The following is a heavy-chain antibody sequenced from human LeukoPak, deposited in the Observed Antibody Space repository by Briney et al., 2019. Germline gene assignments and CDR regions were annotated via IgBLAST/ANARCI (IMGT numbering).Heavy chain of an antibody. V-gene: IGHV1-69*05. Sequence: ASVKVSCKASGGTFSSYAISWVRQAPGQGLRWLGRIIPIFGTANYAQKFQGRVTITTDESTSTAYMELSSLRSEDTAVYYCAIEAYYYYYYMDVWGKGTRSPSP. CDR3: AIEAYYYYYYMDV. J-gene: IGHJ6*03. CDR1: GGTFSSYA. CDR2: IIPIFGTA.